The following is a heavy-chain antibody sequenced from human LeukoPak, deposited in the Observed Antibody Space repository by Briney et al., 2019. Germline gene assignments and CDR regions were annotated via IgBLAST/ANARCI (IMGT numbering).Heavy chain of an antibody. CDR2: IVPIFGTA. D-gene: IGHD1-26*01. CDR1: RGTFSSYA. Sequence: AASVKVSCKASRGTFSSYAISWVRQAPGQGLEWMGRIVPIFGTANYAQKFQGRVTITTDESTSTAYMELSSLRSEDTAVYYCARDSNSGSYFGYNWFDPWGQGTLVTVSS. V-gene: IGHV1-69*05. CDR3: ARDSNSGSYFGYNWFDP. J-gene: IGHJ5*02.